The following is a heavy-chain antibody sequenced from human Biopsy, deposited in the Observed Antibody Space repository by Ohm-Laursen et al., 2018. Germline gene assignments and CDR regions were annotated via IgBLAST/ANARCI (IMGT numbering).Heavy chain of an antibody. V-gene: IGHV2-70*04. CDR3: ARTRAHNFGALEF. CDR2: IDWDDDK. CDR1: GLSLSSTGMR. D-gene: IGHD1-1*01. Sequence: PTQTLTLTRSFSGLSLSSTGMRISWVRQPPGKALECLGRIDWDDDKFYSPSLETRLSLSKDTTTNQVVLTLTDVDPEDTATYYCARTRAHNFGALEFWGQGNLVTVSS. J-gene: IGHJ4*01.